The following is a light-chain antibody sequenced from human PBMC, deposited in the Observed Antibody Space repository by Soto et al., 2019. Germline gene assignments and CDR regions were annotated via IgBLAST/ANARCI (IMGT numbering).Light chain of an antibody. CDR2: DAS. Sequence: DIQMTQSPSSLSASAGDRVTITCQASQDISHYLNWYQQKPGKTPKVLIYDASTLEVGVPSRFSGSGSGTDFTFTISSLQLEDIGTYYCQQYDSLPLTFGAGTKVEIK. J-gene: IGKJ4*01. CDR1: QDISHY. V-gene: IGKV1-33*01. CDR3: QQYDSLPLT.